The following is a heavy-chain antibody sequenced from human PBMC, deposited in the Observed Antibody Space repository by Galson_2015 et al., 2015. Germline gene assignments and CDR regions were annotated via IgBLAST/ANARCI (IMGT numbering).Heavy chain of an antibody. CDR1: GGSISSSY. D-gene: IGHD7-27*01. CDR3: AREGPELGGAFDI. Sequence: SETLSLTCTVSGGSISSSYWSWIRQPPGKGLEWIGYIYYSGSTNYNPSLKSRVTISVDTSKNQFSLKLSSVTAADTAVYYCAREGPELGGAFDIWGQGTMVTVSS. J-gene: IGHJ3*02. CDR2: IYYSGST. V-gene: IGHV4-59*01.